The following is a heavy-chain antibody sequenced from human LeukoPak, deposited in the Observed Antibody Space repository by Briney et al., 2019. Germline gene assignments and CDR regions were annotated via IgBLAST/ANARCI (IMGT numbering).Heavy chain of an antibody. Sequence: SETLSLTCTVSGYSINSGYYWGWIRQPPGKGLEWIGSIYHSGGTYYNPSLKSRVAISLDTFKNQFSLKLSSVTAADTAVYYCARMKRDVLTGYWVWGQGTLVTVSS. J-gene: IGHJ4*02. CDR2: IYHSGGT. V-gene: IGHV4-38-2*02. CDR3: ARMKRDVLTGYWV. D-gene: IGHD3-9*01. CDR1: GYSINSGYY.